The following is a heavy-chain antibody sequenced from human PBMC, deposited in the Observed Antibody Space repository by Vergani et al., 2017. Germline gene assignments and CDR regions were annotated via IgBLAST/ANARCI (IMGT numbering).Heavy chain of an antibody. CDR2: ISGRGGTT. J-gene: IGHJ3*02. Sequence: EVQLLESGGGLVQSGGSLRLSCAASGFTFSSHAMSWVRQAPGKGLEWVSAISGRGGTTDYADSVKGRFTLARDNSKNTLFLQMHSLRAEDTAVYFCAKDGQWLVPDDSFDIWGQGTMVTVSS. D-gene: IGHD6-19*01. V-gene: IGHV3-23*01. CDR1: GFTFSSHA. CDR3: AKDGQWLVPDDSFDI.